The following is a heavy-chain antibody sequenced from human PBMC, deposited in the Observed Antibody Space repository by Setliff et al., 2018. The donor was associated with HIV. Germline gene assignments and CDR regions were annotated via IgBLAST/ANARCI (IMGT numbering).Heavy chain of an antibody. CDR1: GGSFSGYY. V-gene: IGHV4-34*01. J-gene: IGHJ4*02. D-gene: IGHD3-22*01. CDR2: INHSGST. Sequence: SETLSLTCAVYGGSFSGYYWSWIRQPPGKGLEWIGEINHSGSTKYNPSLKSRVTISIDTSKNQFSLKLSSVTAADTAGYYCARVGYYDSSFDYWGQGTLVTVSS. CDR3: ARVGYYDSSFDY.